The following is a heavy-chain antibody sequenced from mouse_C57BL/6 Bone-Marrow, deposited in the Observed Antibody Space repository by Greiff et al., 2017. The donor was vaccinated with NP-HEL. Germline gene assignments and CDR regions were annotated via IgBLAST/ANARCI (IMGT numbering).Heavy chain of an antibody. J-gene: IGHJ2*01. Sequence: EVKLVESGAELVRPGASVKLSCTASGFNFKDYYMHWVKQRPEQGLEWIGWIDPENGDTEYASKFQDKATITADTSSNTAYLQLSSLTSEDTADCYCTSRIDYGGKGTTLTVSS. V-gene: IGHV14-4*01. CDR1: GFNFKDYY. CDR3: TSRIDY. CDR2: IDPENGDT.